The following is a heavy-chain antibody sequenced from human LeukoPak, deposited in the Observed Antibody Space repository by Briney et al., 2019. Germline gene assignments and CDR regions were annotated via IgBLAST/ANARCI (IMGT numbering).Heavy chain of an antibody. D-gene: IGHD5-18*01. CDR3: ARDHRYSYGTIDY. CDR2: ISSSGSTI. CDR1: GFTLSDYY. J-gene: IGHJ4*02. Sequence: GGSLRLSCAASGFTLSDYYMSWIRQAPGKGLEWVSYISSSGSTIYYADSVKGRFTISRDNAKNSLYLQMNSLRAEDTAVYYCARDHRYSYGTIDYWGQGTLVTVSS. V-gene: IGHV3-11*04.